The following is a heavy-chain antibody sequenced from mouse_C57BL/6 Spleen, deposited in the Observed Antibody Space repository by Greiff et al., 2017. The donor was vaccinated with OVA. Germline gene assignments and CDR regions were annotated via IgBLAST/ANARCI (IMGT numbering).Heavy chain of an antibody. Sequence: VMLVESGPGLVQPSQSLSITCTVSGFSLTSYGVHWVRQSPGKGLEWLGVIWRGGSTDYNAAFMSRLSITKDNSKSQVFFKMNSLQADDTAIYYCAISYYSNFWFAYWGQGTLVTVSA. CDR2: IWRGGST. J-gene: IGHJ3*01. V-gene: IGHV2-5*01. D-gene: IGHD2-5*01. CDR3: AISYYSNFWFAY. CDR1: GFSLTSYG.